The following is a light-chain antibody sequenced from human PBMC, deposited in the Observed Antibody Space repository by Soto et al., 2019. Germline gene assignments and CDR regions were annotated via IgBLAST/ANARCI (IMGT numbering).Light chain of an antibody. V-gene: IGKV4-1*01. J-gene: IGKJ5*01. CDR1: QSVLYSSYNKSY. CDR3: QQYYSTLFT. Sequence: DIALTQSPDSLTLSLGERATINCKSSQSVLYSSYNKSYLAWYQVKPGRPPKTLFSWASTREPGVPDRFSVSGTGTDFTPTTSSLQAEDVAVYDCQQYYSTLFTFGQGTRLESK. CDR2: WAS.